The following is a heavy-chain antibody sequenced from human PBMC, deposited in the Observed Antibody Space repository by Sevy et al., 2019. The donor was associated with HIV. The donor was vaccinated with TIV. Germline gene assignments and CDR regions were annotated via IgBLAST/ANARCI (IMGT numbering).Heavy chain of an antibody. CDR2: LSFGCGEI. CDR1: GFTFSKYS. V-gene: IGHV3-23*01. J-gene: IGHJ4*02. D-gene: IGHD2-8*01. Sequence: GGSLRLSCAASGFTFSKYSMSWVRQPPGKGLEWVSTLSFGCGEINYAHSVKGRFTVSRDNSKSSVYLQMNNLRPEDTAGYYCAREGCTKPHDYWGQGTLVTVSS. CDR3: AREGCTKPHDY.